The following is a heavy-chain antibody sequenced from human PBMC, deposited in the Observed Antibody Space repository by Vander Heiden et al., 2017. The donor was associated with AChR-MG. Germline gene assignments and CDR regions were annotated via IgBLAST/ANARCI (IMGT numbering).Heavy chain of an antibody. CDR2: ISTGGSTI. J-gene: IGHJ6*02. V-gene: IGHV3-48*03. CDR3: ASRIRLSGTYYGMDV. CDR1: GFTFSLYA. Sequence: EVQLVASGGGLDQPGGSMRLSCAGSGFTFSLYALTWVRQAPGRGLEWVSYISTGGSTIYYADSVSGRFTISRDNAKNSLYLQMNSLRVEDTAVYYCASRIRLSGTYYGMDVWGQGTTVTVSS. D-gene: IGHD1-26*01.